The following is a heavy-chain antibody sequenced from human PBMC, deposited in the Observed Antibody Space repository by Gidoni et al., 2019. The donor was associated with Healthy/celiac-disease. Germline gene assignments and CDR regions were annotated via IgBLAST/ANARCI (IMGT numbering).Heavy chain of an antibody. J-gene: IGHJ3*02. CDR2: IYYSGGT. CDR3: ARAFTLGRAFDI. CDR1: GGSISSYY. V-gene: IGHV4-59*01. Sequence: VQLQESRPGLVKPSETLSLTCTVSGGSISSYYWSWFRQPPGKGLEWIGYIYYSGGTNYNPSLKSRVTISVDTSKNQFSLKLSSVTAADTAVYYCARAFTLGRAFDIWGQGTMVTVSS.